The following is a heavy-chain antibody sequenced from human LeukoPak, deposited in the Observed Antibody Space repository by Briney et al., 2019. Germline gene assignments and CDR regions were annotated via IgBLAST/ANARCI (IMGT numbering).Heavy chain of an antibody. D-gene: IGHD3-3*01. Sequence: ASVKVSCKASGYTFTSYYMHWVRQAPGQGLEWMGIINPTGGSTSYAQKFQGRVTMTRDTSTSTVYMELSSLRSEDTAVYYCARAPSGVYDFWSGYWSLPVDNWFDPWGQGTLVTVSS. V-gene: IGHV1-46*01. CDR2: INPTGGST. CDR1: GYTFTSYY. CDR3: ARAPSGVYDFWSGYWSLPVDNWFDP. J-gene: IGHJ5*02.